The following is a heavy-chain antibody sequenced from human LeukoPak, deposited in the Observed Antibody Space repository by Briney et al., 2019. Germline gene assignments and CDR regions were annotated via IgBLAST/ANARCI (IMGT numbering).Heavy chain of an antibody. CDR2: ISGSGGST. Sequence: GGTLRLSCAASGFTFSSYGMSWVRQTPGKGLEWVSAISGSGGSTYYADSVKGRFTISRDNSKNTLYLQMNSLRAEDTAVYYCAKGGGTGYSSSWYSNWGQGTLVTVSS. V-gene: IGHV3-23*01. CDR1: GFTFSSYG. J-gene: IGHJ4*02. D-gene: IGHD6-13*01. CDR3: AKGGGTGYSSSWYSN.